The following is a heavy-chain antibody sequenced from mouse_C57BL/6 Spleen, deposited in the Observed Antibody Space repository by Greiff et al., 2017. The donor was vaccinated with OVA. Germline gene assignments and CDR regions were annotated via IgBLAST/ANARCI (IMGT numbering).Heavy chain of an antibody. CDR3: ARDSYYDYSYYFDY. J-gene: IGHJ2*01. CDR2: IYYSGTI. Sequence: VQLQQSGPGLVKPSQTVFLTCTVTGISITTGNYRWSWIRQFPGNKLEWIGYIYYSGTITYNPSLTSRTTITRDTPKNQFFLEMNSLTAEDTATYYCARDSYYDYSYYFDYWGQGTTLTVSS. D-gene: IGHD2-4*01. V-gene: IGHV3-5*01. CDR1: GISITTGNYR.